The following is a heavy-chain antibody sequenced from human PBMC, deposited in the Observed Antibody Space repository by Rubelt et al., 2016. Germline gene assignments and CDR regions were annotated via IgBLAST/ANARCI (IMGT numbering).Heavy chain of an antibody. V-gene: IGHV5-10-1*01. D-gene: IGHD2-2*02. CDR3: SFDCSSTSCYSR. CDR1: GYSFTSYW. Sequence: EVQLVQSGAEAKKPGESLRISCKGSGYSFTSYWISWVRQMPGKGLEWMGRIDPSDSYTNYSLSFQGHVTISADKSISTAYLQWSILKASDTAMYYCSFDCSSTSCYSRWGQGTLVTVSS. CDR2: IDPSDSYT. J-gene: IGHJ4*02.